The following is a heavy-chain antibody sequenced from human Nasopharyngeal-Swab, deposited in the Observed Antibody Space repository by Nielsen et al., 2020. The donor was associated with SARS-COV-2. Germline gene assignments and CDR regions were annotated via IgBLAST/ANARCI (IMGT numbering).Heavy chain of an antibody. J-gene: IGHJ6*02. D-gene: IGHD3-10*02. CDR3: AKAPYVRGLDV. Sequence: GGSLRLSCAASGLTFSSYVMSWVRQAPGKGLEWVSIISGSGDTTYYADSVKDRFTISRDNSKNTLYLQTNSLRVEDTAVYYCAKAPYVRGLDVWGQGTTVTVSS. CDR1: GLTFSSYV. V-gene: IGHV3-23*01. CDR2: ISGSGDTT.